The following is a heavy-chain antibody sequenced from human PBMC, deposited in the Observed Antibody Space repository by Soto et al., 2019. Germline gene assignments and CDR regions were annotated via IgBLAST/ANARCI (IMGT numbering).Heavy chain of an antibody. CDR3: ARGGFGEFDYAMEV. Sequence: RRLSCAASGFTFSSYAMHWVRQAPGKGLEWVAVISYDGSNKYYADSVKGRFTISRDNSKNTLYLQMNSLRAEDTAVYYCARGGFGEFDYAMEVWGQGTTVTV. J-gene: IGHJ6*02. V-gene: IGHV3-30-3*01. CDR1: GFTFSSYA. CDR2: ISYDGSNK. D-gene: IGHD3-10*01.